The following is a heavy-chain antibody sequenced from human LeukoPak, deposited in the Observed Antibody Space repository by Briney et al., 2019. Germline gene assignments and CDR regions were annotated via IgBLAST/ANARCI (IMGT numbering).Heavy chain of an antibody. V-gene: IGHV4-34*01. CDR3: ARGRGNYYVH. CDR1: GGSFSAYY. CDR2: VNHSGST. D-gene: IGHD1-26*01. J-gene: IGHJ4*02. Sequence: PSETLSLTCAVYGGSFSAYYWTWIRQPPGKGLEWIGEVNHSGSTNYNPSLESRVTISVDMSKNQFSLKLSSVTAADTAVYYCARGRGNYYVHWGQGTLVTVSS.